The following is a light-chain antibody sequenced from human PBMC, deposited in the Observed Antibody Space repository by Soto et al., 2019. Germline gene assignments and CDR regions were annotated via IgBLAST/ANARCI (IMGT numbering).Light chain of an antibody. V-gene: IGKV1-5*03. J-gene: IGKJ1*01. CDR1: QSVSGR. Sequence: MTQSPATLSVSPGERATLSCRPGQSVSGRLAWYQRKPGKAPTLLIYEASILQNGVPSRFNGTESGTEFTLTISSLRPDDFATYYCQQYNDYSAWTFGQGTKVDIK. CDR3: QQYNDYSAWT. CDR2: EAS.